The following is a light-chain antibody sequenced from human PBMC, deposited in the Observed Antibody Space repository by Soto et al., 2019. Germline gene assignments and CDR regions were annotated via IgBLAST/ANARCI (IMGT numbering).Light chain of an antibody. J-gene: IGKJ2*01. CDR2: DAS. CDR1: QSIDSH. V-gene: IGKV1-39*01. CDR3: HQSYSIPNT. Sequence: DIQMTQSPSSLSASVGDRVTITCRASQSIDSHLSWYQQKPGKAPKLLIYDASSLQSGVPSTFSGDGSGTVFTLTISSLQPEDFATYFCHQSYSIPNTFGQGTKVEIK.